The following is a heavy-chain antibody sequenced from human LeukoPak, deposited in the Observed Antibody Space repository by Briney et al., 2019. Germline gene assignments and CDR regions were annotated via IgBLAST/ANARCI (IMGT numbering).Heavy chain of an antibody. CDR3: AKVLYRWDYFDC. CDR1: GFTFTTYA. D-gene: IGHD3-16*01. V-gene: IGHV3-23*01. CDR2: ISGGGDST. Sequence: GGSLRLSCAASGFTFTTYAMNWVRRAPGKGLEWVSAISGGGDSTYFADSVRGRFTISRHDYKNPLYLPKSIMRAVDTPVYYCAKVLYRWDYFDCWGQGTLVTVSS. J-gene: IGHJ4*02.